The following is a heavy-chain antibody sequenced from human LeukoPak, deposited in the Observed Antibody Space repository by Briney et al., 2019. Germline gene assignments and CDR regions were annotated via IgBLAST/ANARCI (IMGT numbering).Heavy chain of an antibody. D-gene: IGHD6-13*01. CDR1: GFTFDDYA. V-gene: IGHV3-9*01. J-gene: IGHJ6*02. Sequence: PGRSLRLSCAASGFTFDDYAMHWVRQVPGKGLEWVSGISWNGGSIGYADSVRGRFTTSRDTDKNSLYLQTNSLRAEDTAVYYCARDRAGQQLDLYYYYYGMDVWGQGTTVTVSS. CDR3: ARDRAGQQLDLYYYYYGMDV. CDR2: ISWNGGSI.